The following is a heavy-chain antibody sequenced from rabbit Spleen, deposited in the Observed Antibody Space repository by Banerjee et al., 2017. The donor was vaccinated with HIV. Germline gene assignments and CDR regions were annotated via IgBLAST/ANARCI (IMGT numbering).Heavy chain of an antibody. J-gene: IGHJ4*01. CDR3: ARDAGTGDYIDVYFDL. Sequence: QSLEESGGDLVKPGASLTLTCTASGVSFSSRYYMCWVRQAPGKGLEWIGCIYTGNGKTYYASWAKGRLTISKSSSTTVTLQMTSLTAADTATYFCARDAGTGDYIDVYFDLWGPGTLVTVS. V-gene: IGHV1S40*01. CDR1: GVSFSSRYY. D-gene: IGHD8-1*01. CDR2: IYTGNGKT.